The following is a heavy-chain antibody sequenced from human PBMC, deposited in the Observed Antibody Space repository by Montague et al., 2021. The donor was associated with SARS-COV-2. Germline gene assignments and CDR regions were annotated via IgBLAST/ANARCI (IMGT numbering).Heavy chain of an antibody. D-gene: IGHD3-16*01. J-gene: IGHJ4*02. Sequence: SETLFLTCTVSGVSVTDYYWSWIRQPPGKGLEWVGDVLYNKGTNFNPSLKSRVAISVDKSKNQFSLRLTSVTAADTAFYHCVRHPHYDGLKGPPDFWGQGALVTVSS. V-gene: IGHV4-59*08. CDR2: VLYNKGT. CDR3: VRHPHYDGLKGPPDF. CDR1: GVSVTDYY.